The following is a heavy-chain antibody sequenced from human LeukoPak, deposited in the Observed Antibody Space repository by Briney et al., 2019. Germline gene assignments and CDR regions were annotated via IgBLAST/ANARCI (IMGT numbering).Heavy chain of an antibody. Sequence: PGGSLRLSCAASGFTFSSYSMNWVRQAPGKGLEWVSYISSSSSTIYYADSVKGRFTISRDNAKNSLYLQMNSLRDEDTAVYYCARGLVGGYFDWLLSFCFDYWGQGTLVTVSS. D-gene: IGHD3-9*01. CDR2: ISSSSSTI. V-gene: IGHV3-48*02. J-gene: IGHJ4*02. CDR3: ARGLVGGYFDWLLSFCFDY. CDR1: GFTFSSYS.